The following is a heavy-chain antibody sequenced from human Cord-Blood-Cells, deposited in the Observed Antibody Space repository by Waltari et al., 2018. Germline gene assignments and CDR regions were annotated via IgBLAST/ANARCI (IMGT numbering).Heavy chain of an antibody. D-gene: IGHD2-2*01. Sequence: QVQLQQWGAGLLKPSETLSLTCAVYGGSFSGYYWSWIRQPQGKGLEWIGEINHSGSTNYNPSLKSRVTISVDTSKNQFSLKLSSVTAADTAVYYCARGYCSSTSCYKDAFDIWGQGTMVTVSS. CDR2: INHSGST. CDR1: GGSFSGYY. CDR3: ARGYCSSTSCYKDAFDI. J-gene: IGHJ3*02. V-gene: IGHV4-34*01.